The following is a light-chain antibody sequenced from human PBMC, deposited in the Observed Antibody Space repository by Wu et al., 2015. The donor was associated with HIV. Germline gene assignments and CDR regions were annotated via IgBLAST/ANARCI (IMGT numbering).Light chain of an antibody. CDR1: QGISSF. V-gene: IGKV1-9*01. CDR3: QQVNSYPRGT. CDR2: AAS. Sequence: DIQLTQSPSFLSASVGDRVTITCRASQGISSFLAWYQQKPGKAPKLLISAASALQSGVPSRFSGSGSGTEFTLTISSLQPEDFATYYCQQVNSYPRGTFGQGTRVDI. J-gene: IGKJ1*01.